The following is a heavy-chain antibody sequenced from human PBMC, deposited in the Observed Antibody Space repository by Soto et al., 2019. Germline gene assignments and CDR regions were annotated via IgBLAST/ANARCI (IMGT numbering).Heavy chain of an antibody. J-gene: IGHJ4*02. D-gene: IGHD3-10*01. Sequence: QVTLKESGPVLVKPTETLTLTCTVSGFSLSNARMSVSWIRQPPGKALEWLAHIFSNDAKSYSASLKSRLTISKDTFKRQVVLTMTNMDPVEPAKNFCARIRGWGWLGPNDYWGQGTLVTVSS. CDR1: GFSLSNARMS. CDR2: IFSNDAK. V-gene: IGHV2-26*01. CDR3: ARIRGWGWLGPNDY.